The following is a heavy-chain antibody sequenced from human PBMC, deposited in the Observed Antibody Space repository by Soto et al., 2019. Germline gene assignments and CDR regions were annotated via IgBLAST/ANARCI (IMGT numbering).Heavy chain of an antibody. V-gene: IGHV3-30*18. CDR1: GFTFISYG. CDR2: ISYDGSNK. J-gene: IGHJ6*02. Sequence: QVQLVESGGGVVQPGRSLRLSCAASGFTFISYGMHWVRQAPGKGLEWVAVISYDGSNKYYADSVKGRFTISRDNSKNTLYLQMNSLRAADTAVYYCAKDYYYYGMDVWGQGTTVTVSS. CDR3: AKDYYYYGMDV.